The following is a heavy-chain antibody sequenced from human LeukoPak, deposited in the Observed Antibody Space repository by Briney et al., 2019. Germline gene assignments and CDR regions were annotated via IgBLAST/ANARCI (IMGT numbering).Heavy chain of an antibody. D-gene: IGHD3-16*02. J-gene: IGHJ4*02. CDR2: ISGDGGST. Sequence: GGSLRLSCAASGFTFDDYAMHWVRQAPGKGLEWVSLISGDGGSTYYADSVKGGFTISRENKKKYLYMQMNRLRAEDTALYYCATGPVRGSYRYGYFDYWGQGTLVTVSS. CDR3: ATGPVRGSYRYGYFDY. V-gene: IGHV3-43D*03. CDR1: GFTFDDYA.